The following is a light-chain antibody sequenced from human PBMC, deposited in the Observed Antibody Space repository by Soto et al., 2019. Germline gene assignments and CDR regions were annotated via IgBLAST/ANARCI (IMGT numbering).Light chain of an antibody. CDR3: QQYESTPPT. J-gene: IGKJ2*01. CDR2: WAS. CDR1: QSVLYSSNNKNY. V-gene: IGKV4-1*01. Sequence: DIVMTQSPDSLAVSLGERATINCKSSQSVLYSSNNKNYLAWYQQRPGQPPKLLIYWASTRESGVPDRFSGSGSGTDFTLNITSLQAEDVAVYYCQQYESTPPTFGQGTKVEIK.